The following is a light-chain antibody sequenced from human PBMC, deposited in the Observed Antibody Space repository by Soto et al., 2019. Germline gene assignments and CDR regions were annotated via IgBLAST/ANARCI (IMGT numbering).Light chain of an antibody. CDR2: QTS. Sequence: EIEVTHSPATLSSFPCDIVTLSCRASQYINTRLAWYQHRPGQAPRLLIYQTSIRAAGIPARFSASGTGTDFTLTISDVQPEDFAVYYCHQRQSWPRTFGQGTKVDIK. CDR1: QYINTR. J-gene: IGKJ1*01. CDR3: HQRQSWPRT. V-gene: IGKV3D-11*01.